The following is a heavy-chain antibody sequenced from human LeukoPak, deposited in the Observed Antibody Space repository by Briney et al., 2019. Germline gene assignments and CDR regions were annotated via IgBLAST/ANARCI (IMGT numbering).Heavy chain of an antibody. CDR2: ISSSSSTI. D-gene: IGHD2-2*01. CDR1: GFTFSSYS. CDR3: ARPLSDIVVVPAAILH. J-gene: IGHJ1*01. V-gene: IGHV3-48*01. Sequence: PGGSLRLSCAASGFTFSSYSMNWVRQAPGKGLEWVSYISSSSSTIYYADSVKGRFTIPRDNAKNSLYLQMNSLRAEDTAVYYCARPLSDIVVVPAAILHWGRGTLVTVSS.